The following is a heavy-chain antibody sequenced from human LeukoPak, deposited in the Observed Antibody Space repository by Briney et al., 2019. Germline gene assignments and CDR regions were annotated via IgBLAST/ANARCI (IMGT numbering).Heavy chain of an antibody. CDR1: GITFSDYA. D-gene: IGHD1-26*01. Sequence: GGSLRLSCAASGITFSDYAMSWVRQAPGKGLKWVSVISDSGGDKQYADSVKGRFTISRDNSKNTVYLQMNSLRAEDTAVYYCAKDRPPGGSPTMDYWGQGTLVTVSS. CDR2: ISDSGGDK. CDR3: AKDRPPGGSPTMDY. J-gene: IGHJ4*02. V-gene: IGHV3-23*01.